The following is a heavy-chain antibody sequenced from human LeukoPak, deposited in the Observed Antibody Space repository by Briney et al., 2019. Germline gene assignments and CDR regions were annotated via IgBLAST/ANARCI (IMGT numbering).Heavy chain of an antibody. CDR3: ARRGDFFDY. Sequence: PSETLSLTCTVSGGSMSTYYWSWIRQPVGRALEWIGRIYASGDTDYNPSLKSRLTMSVDTSKNQFSLKLSSVTAADTAVYYCARRGDFFDYWGQGTLVTVSS. D-gene: IGHD2-21*01. CDR2: IYASGDT. J-gene: IGHJ4*02. CDR1: GGSMSTYY. V-gene: IGHV4-4*07.